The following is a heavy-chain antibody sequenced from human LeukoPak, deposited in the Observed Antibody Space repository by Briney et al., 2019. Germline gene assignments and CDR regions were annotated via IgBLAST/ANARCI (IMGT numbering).Heavy chain of an antibody. CDR1: GFTFSSYA. CDR2: IIGDGGST. V-gene: IGHV3-23*01. J-gene: IGHJ5*02. D-gene: IGHD6-19*01. Sequence: GGSLRLSCAASGFTFSSYAMNWVRQAPGRGLEWVSVIIGDGGSTYYADSVKGRFTISRDNAKNTLYLQMNSLRAEDTTVHYCARAECGSGVPNWFDPWGQGTLVTVSS. CDR3: ARAECGSGVPNWFDP.